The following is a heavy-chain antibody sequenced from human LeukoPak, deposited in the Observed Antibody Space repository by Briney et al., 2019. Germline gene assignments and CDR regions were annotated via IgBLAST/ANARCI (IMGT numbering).Heavy chain of an antibody. Sequence: GGSLRLSCAASGFTFSDYYMSWIRQAPGKGLEWVSYISSSGSTIYYADSVKGRFTISRDNAKNSLYLQMNSLRAEDTAVYYCARDFFDYNDSSGYPTIDYWGQGTLVTVSS. CDR3: ARDFFDYNDSSGYPTIDY. V-gene: IGHV3-11*01. J-gene: IGHJ4*02. CDR2: ISSSGSTI. D-gene: IGHD3-22*01. CDR1: GFTFSDYY.